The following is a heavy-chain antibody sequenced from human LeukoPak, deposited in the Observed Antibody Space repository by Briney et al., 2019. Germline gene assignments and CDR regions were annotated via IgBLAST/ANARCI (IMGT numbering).Heavy chain of an antibody. J-gene: IGHJ5*02. V-gene: IGHV4-59*11. CDR3: ARDVARSGDLFGWFDP. CDR1: GGSMSSRY. Sequence: SETLSLTCTVSGGSMSSRYWSWIRQPPGKGLEWIGYVYYSGTTNSNPSPKSRVTISVDTSKNQFSLNLRSVTAADTAVYYCARDVARSGDLFGWFDPWGQGTLVIVSS. CDR2: VYYSGTT. D-gene: IGHD3-10*01.